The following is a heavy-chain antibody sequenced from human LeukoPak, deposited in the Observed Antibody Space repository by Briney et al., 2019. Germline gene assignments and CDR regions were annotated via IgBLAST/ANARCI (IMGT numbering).Heavy chain of an antibody. Sequence: PSETLSLTCTVSGGSISSYYWSWIRQPPGKGLEWIGYIYYSGSTNYNPSLESRVTISVDTSKNQFSLKLSSVTAADTAVYYCARASFQDWFDPWGQGTLVTVSS. V-gene: IGHV4-59*01. J-gene: IGHJ5*02. CDR1: GGSISSYY. CDR3: ARASFQDWFDP. D-gene: IGHD3-16*01. CDR2: IYYSGST.